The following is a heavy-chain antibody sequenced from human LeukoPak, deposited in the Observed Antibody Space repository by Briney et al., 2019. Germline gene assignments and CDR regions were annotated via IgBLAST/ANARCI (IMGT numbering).Heavy chain of an antibody. Sequence: GASVKVSCKVSGYTLTELSMHWVRQAPGKGLEWMGGFDPEDGETIYAQKFQGRVTMTEDTSTDTAYMELSSLRSEDTAVYYCATDPRSWYGKDYWGQGTLVTVSS. CDR1: GYTLTELS. D-gene: IGHD6-13*01. CDR2: FDPEDGET. J-gene: IGHJ4*02. CDR3: ATDPRSWYGKDY. V-gene: IGHV1-24*01.